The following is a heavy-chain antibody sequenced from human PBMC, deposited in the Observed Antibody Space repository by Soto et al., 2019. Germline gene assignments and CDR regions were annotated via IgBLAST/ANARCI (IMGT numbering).Heavy chain of an antibody. D-gene: IGHD3-22*01. V-gene: IGHV3-74*01. CDR1: GLTFNRYW. Sequence: PGGSLRLSCAASGLTFNRYWMHWVRHAPGKGLVWVSHINTDGSNTNYADSVKGRFTISRDNAKSTLFLQMNSLRDEDTAVYYCPREFPSGAKCYTYYFDTWGQGIPVTVSS. CDR2: INTDGSNT. CDR3: PREFPSGAKCYTYYFDT. J-gene: IGHJ5*02.